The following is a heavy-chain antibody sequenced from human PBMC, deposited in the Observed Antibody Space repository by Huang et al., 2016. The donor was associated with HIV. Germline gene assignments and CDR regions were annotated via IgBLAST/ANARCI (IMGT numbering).Heavy chain of an antibody. D-gene: IGHD1-20*01. V-gene: IGHV7-4-1*02. CDR2: INTNTWSP. J-gene: IGHJ4*02. CDR1: GYTFATYG. CDR3: ARVGIGVY. Sequence: QVQLVQSGSELKKPGASVNVSCKASGYTFATYGINWVRQAPGQGIEWMGWINTNTWSPTYAQCCPGRFVFSLDTSVTTAYLLISSLKAEDTAVYYCARVGIGVYWGQGTQVTVSS.